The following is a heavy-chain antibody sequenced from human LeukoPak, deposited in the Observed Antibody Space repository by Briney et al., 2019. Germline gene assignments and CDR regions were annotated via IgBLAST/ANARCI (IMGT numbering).Heavy chain of an antibody. D-gene: IGHD2-21*01. CDR3: AKFLPTHIVVANYYFDY. J-gene: IGHJ4*02. Sequence: PGGSLRLSCAASGFTFSSYAMSWVRQAPGKGLEWVPAISGSGGSTYYADSAKGRFTISRDNSKNTLYLQMNSLRAEDTAVYYCAKFLPTHIVVANYYFDYWGQGTLVTVSS. CDR2: ISGSGGST. V-gene: IGHV3-23*01. CDR1: GFTFSSYA.